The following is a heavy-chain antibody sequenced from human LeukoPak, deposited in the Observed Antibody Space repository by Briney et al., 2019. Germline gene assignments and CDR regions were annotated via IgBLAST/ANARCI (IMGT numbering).Heavy chain of an antibody. V-gene: IGHV3-11*04. J-gene: IGHJ4*02. CDR2: INSDGNNI. CDR1: GFTFSEYF. CDR3: ARDFIPAATFHS. Sequence: GGSLRLSCVASGFTFSEYFMSWIRQAPGKGLEWLSFINSDGNNIYYADSVKGRFTISRDNAKNSVYLQMDSLRVEDTARYYCARDFIPAATFHSWGQGTRVTVSS. D-gene: IGHD6-25*01.